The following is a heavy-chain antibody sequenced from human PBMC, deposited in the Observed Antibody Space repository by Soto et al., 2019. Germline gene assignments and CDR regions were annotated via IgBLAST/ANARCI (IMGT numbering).Heavy chain of an antibody. CDR1: GGSFSGYY. V-gene: IGHV4-34*01. J-gene: IGHJ4*02. CDR2: INHSGST. CDR3: ARGPRALSY. Sequence: TLSLTCAVYGGSFSGYYWSWIRQPPGKGLEWIGEINHSGSTNYNPSLKSRVTISVDTSKNQFSLKLSSVTAADTAVYYCARGPRALSYWGQGTLVTVSS.